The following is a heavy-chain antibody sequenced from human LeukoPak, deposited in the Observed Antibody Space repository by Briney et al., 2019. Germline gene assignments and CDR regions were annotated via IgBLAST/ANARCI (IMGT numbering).Heavy chain of an antibody. Sequence: PSETLSLTCTVSGGSISSSSYYWGWIRQPPGKGLEWIGSIYHSGSTYYNPSLKSRVTISVDTSKNQFSLKLSSVTAADTAVYYCARQEGNYYYMDVWGKGTTVTVSS. CDR1: GGSISSSSYY. V-gene: IGHV4-39*01. J-gene: IGHJ6*03. CDR2: IYHSGST. D-gene: IGHD6-13*01. CDR3: ARQEGNYYYMDV.